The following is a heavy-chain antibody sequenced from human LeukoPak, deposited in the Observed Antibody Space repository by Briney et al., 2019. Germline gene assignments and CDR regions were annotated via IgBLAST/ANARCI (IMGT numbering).Heavy chain of an antibody. CDR1: GITFGSSS. CDR2: ISSSGATT. Sequence: GGSLRPSCAASGITFGSSSMSWVRQAPGKGLEWVAGISSSGATTHYADSLKGRFTISRDNSKNTLYLQMNSLRAEDTAVYYCAGRTVVPGTLEFWGQGILVTVSS. CDR3: AGRTVVPGTLEF. V-gene: IGHV3-23*01. D-gene: IGHD6-19*01. J-gene: IGHJ4*01.